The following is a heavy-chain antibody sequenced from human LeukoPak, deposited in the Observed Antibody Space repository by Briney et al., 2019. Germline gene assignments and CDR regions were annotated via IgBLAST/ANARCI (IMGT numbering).Heavy chain of an antibody. CDR3: ARVKGQWLVLRNYYFDY. CDR1: GYTFTSYY. D-gene: IGHD6-19*01. Sequence: ASVKVSCKASGYTFTSYYMHWVRQAPGQGLEWVGIINPSGGSTSYAQKFQGRVTMTRDTSTSTVYMELRSLRSEDTAVYYCARVKGQWLVLRNYYFDYWGQGTLVTVSS. CDR2: INPSGGST. V-gene: IGHV1-46*01. J-gene: IGHJ4*02.